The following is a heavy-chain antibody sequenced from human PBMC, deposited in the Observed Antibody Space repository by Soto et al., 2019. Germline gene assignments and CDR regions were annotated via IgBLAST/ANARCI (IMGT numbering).Heavy chain of an antibody. V-gene: IGHV1-69*02. J-gene: IGHJ5*02. Sequence: GASVKVSCKASGGTFSSYTISWVRQAPGQGLEWMGRIIPILGIANYAQKFQGRVTITADKSTSTAYMELSSLRSEDTAVYYCASSRGYYDSSGSSNWFDPWGQGTLVTVS. CDR3: ASSRGYYDSSGSSNWFDP. CDR1: GGTFSSYT. CDR2: IIPILGIA. D-gene: IGHD3-22*01.